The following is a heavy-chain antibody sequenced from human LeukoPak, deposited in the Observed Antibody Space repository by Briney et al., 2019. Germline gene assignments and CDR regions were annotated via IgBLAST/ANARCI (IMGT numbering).Heavy chain of an antibody. CDR1: GYIFTTYR. CDR3: ATSESQTRFDF. D-gene: IGHD3-10*01. CDR2: IFPGDSDT. V-gene: IGHV5-51*01. Sequence: GESLKISCKGSGYIFTTYRIGWVRQMPGKGLEWMGIIFPGDSDTLYSPSFQGQVTISADKSISTAYLQWSSLKASDTAMYYCATSESQTRFDFWGQGTLVAASS. J-gene: IGHJ4*02.